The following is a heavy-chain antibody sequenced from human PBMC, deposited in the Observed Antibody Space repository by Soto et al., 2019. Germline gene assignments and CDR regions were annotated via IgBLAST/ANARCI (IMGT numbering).Heavy chain of an antibody. CDR2: IWYDGSNK. V-gene: IGHV3-33*01. CDR1: GFTFSSYG. J-gene: IGHJ6*03. CDR3: ARVNKEYCTNGVCYSAYYYYMDV. Sequence: GGSLRLSCAASGFTFSSYGMHWVRQAPGKGLEWVAVIWYDGSNKYYADSVKGRFTISRDNSKNTLYLQMNSLRAEDTAVYYCARVNKEYCTNGVCYSAYYYYMDVWGKGTTVTVSS. D-gene: IGHD2-8*01.